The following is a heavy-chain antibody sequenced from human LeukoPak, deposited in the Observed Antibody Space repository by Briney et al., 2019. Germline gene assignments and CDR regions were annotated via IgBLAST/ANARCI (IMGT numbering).Heavy chain of an antibody. CDR3: AKEETITFGGDPAY. Sequence: PGGSLRLSCAASGFTFSTYSLTWVRQAPGKGLEWVAVISYDGSNKYYADSVKGRFTISRDNSKNTLYLQMNSLRAEDTAVYYCAKEETITFGGDPAYWGQGTLVTVSS. V-gene: IGHV3-30*18. CDR1: GFTFSTYS. CDR2: ISYDGSNK. J-gene: IGHJ4*02. D-gene: IGHD3-16*01.